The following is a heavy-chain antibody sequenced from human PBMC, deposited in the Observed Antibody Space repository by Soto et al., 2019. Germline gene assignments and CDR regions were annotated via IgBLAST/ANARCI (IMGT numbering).Heavy chain of an antibody. Sequence: GGSLRLSCAASGFTFSSYAMSWVRQAPGKGLGWVSAISGSGGSTYYADSVKGRFTISRDNSKNTLYLQMNSLRAEDTAVYYCAANRVLELREVDWFDPWGQGTLVTVSS. V-gene: IGHV3-23*01. D-gene: IGHD1-7*01. CDR1: GFTFSSYA. J-gene: IGHJ5*02. CDR2: ISGSGGST. CDR3: AANRVLELREVDWFDP.